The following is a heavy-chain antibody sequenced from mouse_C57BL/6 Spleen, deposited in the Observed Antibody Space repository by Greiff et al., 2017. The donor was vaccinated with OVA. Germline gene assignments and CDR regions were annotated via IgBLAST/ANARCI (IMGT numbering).Heavy chain of an antibody. CDR1: GYSITSGYY. V-gene: IGHV3-6*01. D-gene: IGHD2-1*01. CDR2: ISYDGSN. J-gene: IGHJ4*01. CDR3: ARGNYGKAVDY. Sequence: EVQRVESGPGLVKPSQSLSLTCSVTGYSITSGYYWNWIRQFPGNKLEWMGYISYDGSNNYNPSLKNRISITRDTSKNQFFLKLNSVTTEDTATYYCARGNYGKAVDYWGQGTSVTVSS.